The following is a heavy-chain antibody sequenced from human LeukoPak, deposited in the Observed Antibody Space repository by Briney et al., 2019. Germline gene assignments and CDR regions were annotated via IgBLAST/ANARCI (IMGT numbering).Heavy chain of an antibody. CDR1: VYTFTSYG. Sequence: ASVKVSCKASVYTFTSYGISWVRQAPGQGLEWMGWISAYNGNTNYAQKLQGRVTMTTDTSTSTAYMELRSLRSDDTALYYCARDIRLGELSPVLDYWGQGTLVTVSS. V-gene: IGHV1-18*01. CDR3: ARDIRLGELSPVLDY. J-gene: IGHJ4*02. D-gene: IGHD3-16*02. CDR2: ISAYNGNT.